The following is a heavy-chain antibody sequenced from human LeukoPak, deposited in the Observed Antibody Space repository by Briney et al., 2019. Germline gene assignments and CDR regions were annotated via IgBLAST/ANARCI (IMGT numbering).Heavy chain of an antibody. J-gene: IGHJ4*02. CDR3: ARDRFGEGVDS. Sequence: VASVKVSCKAPGYTFTNYAMHWVRQAPGQRLEWMGWINAGNGNTKYSQKFQGRVTITRDTSASTAYMELSSLRSEDTAVYYCARDRFGEGVDSWGQGTLVTVSS. V-gene: IGHV1-3*01. CDR1: GYTFTNYA. CDR2: INAGNGNT. D-gene: IGHD3-10*01.